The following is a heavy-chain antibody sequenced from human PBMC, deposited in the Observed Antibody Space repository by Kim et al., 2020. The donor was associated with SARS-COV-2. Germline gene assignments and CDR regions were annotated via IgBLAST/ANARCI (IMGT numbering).Heavy chain of an antibody. J-gene: IGHJ6*02. D-gene: IGHD4-17*01. V-gene: IGHV3-30*04. CDR2: ISYDGSNK. CDR1: GFTFSSYA. CDR3: ARYYGDYMQYYYGMDV. Sequence: GGSLRLSCAASGFTFSSYAMHWVRQAPGKGLEWVAVISYDGSNKYYADSVKGRFTISRDNSKNTLYLQMNSLRAEDTAVYYCARYYGDYMQYYYGMDVWGQGTTVTVSS.